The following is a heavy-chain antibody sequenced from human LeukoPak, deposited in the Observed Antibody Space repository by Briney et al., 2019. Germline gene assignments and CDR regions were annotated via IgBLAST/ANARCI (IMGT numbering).Heavy chain of an antibody. V-gene: IGHV3-23*01. J-gene: IGHJ4*02. D-gene: IGHD3-22*01. CDR2: ISGSGGST. CDR3: AKGVFTMIVVVTGFDY. Sequence: GGSLRLSCAASGFTFSSYAMGWVRQAPGKGLEWVSAISGSGGSTYYADSVKGRFTISRDNSKNTLYLQMNSLRAEDTAVYYCAKGVFTMIVVVTGFDYWGQGTLVTVSS. CDR1: GFTFSSYA.